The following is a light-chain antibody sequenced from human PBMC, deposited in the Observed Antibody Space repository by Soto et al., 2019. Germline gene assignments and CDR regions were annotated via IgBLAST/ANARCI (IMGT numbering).Light chain of an antibody. CDR2: EVS. Sequence: QSALTQPASVSGSPGQSITISCSGTSRDVGSYSLVSWYQQRPGKVPQLIIYEVSERPSGVSDRFSGSKSGNTASLTISGLQAEDEADYYCSSYTRTDTVVFGGGTKLTVL. CDR3: SSYTRTDTVV. V-gene: IGLV2-14*02. CDR1: SRDVGSYSL. J-gene: IGLJ2*01.